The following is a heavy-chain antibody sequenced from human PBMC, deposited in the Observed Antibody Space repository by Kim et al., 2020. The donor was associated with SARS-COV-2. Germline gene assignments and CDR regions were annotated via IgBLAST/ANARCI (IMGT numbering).Heavy chain of an antibody. CDR3: ARLQYCSGGSCYLDAFDI. CDR1: GYSFTSYW. Sequence: GESLKISCKGSGYSFTSYWIGWVRQMPGKGLEWMGIIYPGDSDTRYSPSFQGQVTISADKSISTAYLQWSSLRASDTAMYYCARLQYCSGGSCYLDAFDIWGQGTMVTVSS. D-gene: IGHD2-15*01. J-gene: IGHJ3*02. CDR2: IYPGDSDT. V-gene: IGHV5-51*01.